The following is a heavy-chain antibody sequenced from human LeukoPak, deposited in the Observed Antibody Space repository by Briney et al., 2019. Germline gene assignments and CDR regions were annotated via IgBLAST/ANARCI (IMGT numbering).Heavy chain of an antibody. D-gene: IGHD1-26*01. Sequence: SETLSLTCAVSGYSISSGYYWSWIRQPAGKGLEWIGRIYTSGSTNYNPSLKSRVTISVDTSKNQFSLKLSSVTAADTAVYYCARGNWELPDAFDIWGQGTMVTVSS. J-gene: IGHJ3*02. V-gene: IGHV4-61*02. CDR2: IYTSGST. CDR1: GYSISSGYY. CDR3: ARGNWELPDAFDI.